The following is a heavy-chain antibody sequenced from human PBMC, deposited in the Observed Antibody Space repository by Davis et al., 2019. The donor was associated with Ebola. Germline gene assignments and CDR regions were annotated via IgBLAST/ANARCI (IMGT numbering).Heavy chain of an antibody. CDR1: GYSFTSYW. CDR2: LDPSDPYT. CDR3: ASLRRTITGLDDGFDI. D-gene: IGHD1-20*01. Sequence: GESLKISCTGSGYSFTSYWISWVRQMPGTGLEWMGRLDPSDPYTNYSPSFRGQVTISADKSIRTAYLQWSSLKASDTAMYYCASLRRTITGLDDGFDIWGQGTMVTVSA. J-gene: IGHJ3*02. V-gene: IGHV5-10-1*04.